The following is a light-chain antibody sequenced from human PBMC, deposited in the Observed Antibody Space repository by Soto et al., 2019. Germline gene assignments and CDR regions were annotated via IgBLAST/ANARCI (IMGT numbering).Light chain of an antibody. CDR2: GES. V-gene: IGKV1-33*01. CDR3: QQYDSLTYT. Sequence: DIQMTQSPSSLSASVGDRVTFTCQARQAIIHNLDWYQQRPGRAPKLLIYGESKLIRGVPSRYSGSISGTDFTVTIRSLQHEDFATYYGQQYDSLTYTLCPGTKVEIK. J-gene: IGKJ2*01. CDR1: QAIIHN.